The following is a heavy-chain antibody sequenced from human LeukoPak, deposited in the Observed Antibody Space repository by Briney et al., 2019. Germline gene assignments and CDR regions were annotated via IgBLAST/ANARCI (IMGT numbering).Heavy chain of an antibody. CDR2: ISYDGGNK. Sequence: GGSLRLSCAASGFTFSDHLMHWVRQAPSKGLEWVAIISYDGGNKYYADSVKGRFTISRDNSKNTLFLQMNSLSTEDTALYYCVRDKRRFYYDNNEYYFDLWGQGTLVTASS. CDR1: GFTFSDHL. CDR3: VRDKRRFYYDNNEYYFDL. D-gene: IGHD3-22*01. V-gene: IGHV3-30*03. J-gene: IGHJ4*02.